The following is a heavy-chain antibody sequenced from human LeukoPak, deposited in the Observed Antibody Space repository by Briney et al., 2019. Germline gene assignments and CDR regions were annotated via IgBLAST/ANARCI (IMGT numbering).Heavy chain of an antibody. CDR1: GFTFSDYY. J-gene: IGHJ3*02. Sequence: GGSLRLSCAASGFTFSDYYMSWIRQAPGKGLEWVSYISSSSSYTNYADSVKGRFTISRDNAKNSLYLQMNSLRAEDTAVYYCARMGYCSSTSCYRIGDDAFDIWGQGTMVTVSS. V-gene: IGHV3-11*06. D-gene: IGHD2-2*01. CDR2: ISSSSSYT. CDR3: ARMGYCSSTSCYRIGDDAFDI.